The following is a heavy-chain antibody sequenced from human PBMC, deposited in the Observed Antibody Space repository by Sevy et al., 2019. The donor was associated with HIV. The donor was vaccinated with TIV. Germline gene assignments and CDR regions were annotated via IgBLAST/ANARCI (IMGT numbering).Heavy chain of an antibody. CDR3: GKDLFGSSSADVFDI. CDR2: IKQDGSGK. J-gene: IGHJ3*02. CDR1: GFTFSTYW. Sequence: GGSLRLSCAASGFTFSTYWMNWVRQAPGKGLEWVANIKQDGSGKNYVDSVKGRFTISRDNARNSLFQELKSHKVEGKGVYYCGKDLFGSSSADVFDIWGQGTMVTVSS. D-gene: IGHD6-6*01. V-gene: IGHV3-7*01.